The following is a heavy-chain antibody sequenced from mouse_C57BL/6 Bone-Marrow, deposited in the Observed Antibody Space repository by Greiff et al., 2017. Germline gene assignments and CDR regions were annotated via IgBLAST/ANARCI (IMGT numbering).Heavy chain of an antibody. D-gene: IGHD4-1*01. V-gene: IGHV1-15*01. CDR3: TRDWWYFDV. CDR1: GYTFTDYE. J-gene: IGHJ1*03. Sequence: VQLQQSGAELVRPGASVTLSCKASGYTFTDYEMHWVKQTPVHGLEWIGAIDPETGGTAYNQKFKGKAILTADKSSSTAYMELRSLTSADSAVYYCTRDWWYFDVWGTGTTATVSS. CDR2: IDPETGGT.